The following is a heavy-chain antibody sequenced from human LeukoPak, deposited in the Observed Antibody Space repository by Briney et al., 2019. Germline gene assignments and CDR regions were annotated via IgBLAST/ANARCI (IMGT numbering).Heavy chain of an antibody. Sequence: SVKVSCKASGGTFSSYAISWVRQAPGQGLEWMGRIIPILGIANYAQKFQGRVTITADKSTSTAYMELSSQRSEDTAVYYCARDLRWYFYGMDVWGQGTTVTVSS. CDR1: GGTFSSYA. V-gene: IGHV1-69*04. D-gene: IGHD4-23*01. J-gene: IGHJ6*02. CDR2: IIPILGIA. CDR3: ARDLRWYFYGMDV.